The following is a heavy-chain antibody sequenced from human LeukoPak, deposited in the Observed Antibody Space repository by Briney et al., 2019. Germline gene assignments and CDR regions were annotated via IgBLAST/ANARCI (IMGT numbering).Heavy chain of an antibody. CDR1: GYTFTSYG. J-gene: IGHJ4*02. Sequence: ASVEVSCKASGYTFTSYGISWVRQAPGQGLEWMGWISAYNGNTNHAQKLQGRVTMTTDTSTSTAYMELRSLRSDDTAVYYCARMLYDFWSGYYALGYWGQGTLVTVSS. CDR2: ISAYNGNT. CDR3: ARMLYDFWSGYYALGY. V-gene: IGHV1-18*01. D-gene: IGHD3-3*01.